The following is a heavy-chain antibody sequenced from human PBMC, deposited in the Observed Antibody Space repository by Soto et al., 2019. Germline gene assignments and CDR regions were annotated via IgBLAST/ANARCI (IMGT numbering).Heavy chain of an antibody. CDR2: IYYSGST. V-gene: IGHV4-61*01. CDR1: DGYVSSGSCY. D-gene: IGHD2-15*01. Sequence: SETLSLTCTDSDGYVSSGSCYWSWIRQPPGKGLEWIGYIYYSGSTNYNPSLKSRVTISVDTSKNQFSLKLSSVTAADTAVYYCARRDCSGGSCILFDYWGQGTLVTVSS. CDR3: ARRDCSGGSCILFDY. J-gene: IGHJ4*02.